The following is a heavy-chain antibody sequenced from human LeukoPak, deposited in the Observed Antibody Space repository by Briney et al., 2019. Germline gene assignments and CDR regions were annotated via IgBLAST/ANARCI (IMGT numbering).Heavy chain of an antibody. Sequence: PGGSLRLSCAASGFTFSSSWMTWVRQVPGRGLEWLANIKEDGSEKYYVDSVKGRFTISRDNAKNSLYLQMNSLRAEDTAVYYCARVLNMGFDYWGQGTLVTVSS. V-gene: IGHV3-7*01. CDR1: GFTFSSSW. CDR3: ARVLNMGFDY. D-gene: IGHD4/OR15-4a*01. J-gene: IGHJ4*02. CDR2: IKEDGSEK.